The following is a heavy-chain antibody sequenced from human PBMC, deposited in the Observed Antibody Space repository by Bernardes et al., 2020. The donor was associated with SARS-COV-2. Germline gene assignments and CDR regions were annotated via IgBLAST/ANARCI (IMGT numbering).Heavy chain of an antibody. CDR3: AGRITLFGVVTGFFDS. D-gene: IGHD3-3*01. Sequence: KVSCKVSGSTPTELPIHWVRQAPGKAPDWMGGFESEDGQTIYAQTFPGTVTMNEDTSTDKAYMELNSLRSEDTAVHFCAGRITLFGVVTGFFDSWGQGTLVTVSS. CDR2: FESEDGQT. J-gene: IGHJ4*02. CDR1: GSTPTELP. V-gene: IGHV1-24*01.